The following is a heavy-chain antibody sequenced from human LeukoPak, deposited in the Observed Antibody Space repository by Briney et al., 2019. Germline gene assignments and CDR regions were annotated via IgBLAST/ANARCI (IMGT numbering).Heavy chain of an antibody. Sequence: GGSLRLSCAASGFTFSSYWMHWVRQAPGKGLVWVSRIFSDASSTNYADSVKGRFTISRDNAKNTLYLQMNSLRADDTAVYYCARVLPHSGRYFDYWGQGTLVTVSS. CDR3: ARVLPHSGRYFDY. D-gene: IGHD6-19*01. CDR2: IFSDASST. J-gene: IGHJ4*02. CDR1: GFTFSSYW. V-gene: IGHV3-74*01.